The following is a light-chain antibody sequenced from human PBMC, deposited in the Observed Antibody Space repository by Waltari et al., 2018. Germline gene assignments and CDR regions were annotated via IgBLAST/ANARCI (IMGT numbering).Light chain of an antibody. CDR2: ETT. V-gene: IGLV2-23*01. J-gene: IGLJ1*01. CDR1: SGDVVIYTL. Sequence: QSALTQPASVSGSPGQSISISCSGTSGDVVIYTLVPWYQQHPGKAPQLLIYETTKRPSGVSDRFSGSKSGNTDYLTVSGLQAEDESDYYCCSYAGSSTFVFGSGTRVTV. CDR3: CSYAGSSTFV.